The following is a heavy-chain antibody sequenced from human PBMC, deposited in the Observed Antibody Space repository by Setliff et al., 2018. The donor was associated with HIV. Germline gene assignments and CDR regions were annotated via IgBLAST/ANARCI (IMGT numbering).Heavy chain of an antibody. CDR2: IYHSGST. Sequence: PSETLSLTCAVYGGSFSGYYWSWIRQPPGKGLEWIGEIYHSGSTNYNPSLKNRVTISVDTSKNQVSLKLSSVTAADTAVYYCARGRDDSSGYYYHFDYWGQGTQVPVSS. CDR1: GGSFSGYY. CDR3: ARGRDDSSGYYYHFDY. J-gene: IGHJ4*02. V-gene: IGHV4-34*01. D-gene: IGHD3-22*01.